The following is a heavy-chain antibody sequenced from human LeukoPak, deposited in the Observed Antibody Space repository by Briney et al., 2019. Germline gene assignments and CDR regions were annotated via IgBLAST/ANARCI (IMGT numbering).Heavy chain of an antibody. Sequence: GGSLRLSCAASGFTFSSYWMHWVRQAPGKGLVWVSRINSDGSSTSYADSVKGRFTISRDNAKNTLYLQMNSLRAEDTAVYYCARGAAGRGYFDWLSDDFDYWGQGTLVTVSS. CDR2: INSDGSST. CDR1: GFTFSSYW. D-gene: IGHD3-9*01. V-gene: IGHV3-74*01. CDR3: ARGAAGRGYFDWLSDDFDY. J-gene: IGHJ4*02.